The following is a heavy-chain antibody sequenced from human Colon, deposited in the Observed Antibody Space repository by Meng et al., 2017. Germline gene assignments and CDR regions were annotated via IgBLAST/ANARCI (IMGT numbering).Heavy chain of an antibody. Sequence: GESLKISCAASGFTFSSYAMHWVRQAPGKGLEWVAVISYDGSNKYYADSVKGRFTISRDNSKNTLYLQMNSLRVEDTAVYYCARGAVAGISSSYWYFDLWGRGTLVTVSS. D-gene: IGHD6-19*01. J-gene: IGHJ2*01. CDR2: ISYDGSNK. CDR1: GFTFSSYA. CDR3: ARGAVAGISSSYWYFDL. V-gene: IGHV3-30*01.